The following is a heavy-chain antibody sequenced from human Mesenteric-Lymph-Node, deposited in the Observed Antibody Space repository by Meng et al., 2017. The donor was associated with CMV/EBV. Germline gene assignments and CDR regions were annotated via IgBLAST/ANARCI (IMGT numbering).Heavy chain of an antibody. CDR1: GFAFTYYG. J-gene: IGHJ4*02. CDR2: IHSSGDEK. D-gene: IGHD3-22*01. CDR3: AREKYYYDSVD. V-gene: IGHV3-30*02. Sequence: GESLKISCVASGFAFTYYGIHWVRQAPGKGLEWVTFIHSSGDEKYYADSVQGRFTISRDDSTNTVYLQMNSLRAEDSAVYYCAREKYYYDSVDWGQGTLVTVSS.